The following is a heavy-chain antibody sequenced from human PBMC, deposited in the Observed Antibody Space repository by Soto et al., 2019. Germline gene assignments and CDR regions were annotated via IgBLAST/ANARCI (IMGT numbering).Heavy chain of an antibody. CDR1: GYTFTSYY. D-gene: IGHD3-10*01. CDR2: INPSGGST. V-gene: IGHV1-46*01. J-gene: IGHJ4*02. Sequence: GASVKVSCKASGYTFTSYYMHWVRQAPGQGLEWMGIINPSGGSTSYAQKFQGRVTMTRDTSTSTVYMELSSLRSEDTAVYYCARDVTMVREKTLSPGYWGQGTLVTVSS. CDR3: ARDVTMVREKTLSPGY.